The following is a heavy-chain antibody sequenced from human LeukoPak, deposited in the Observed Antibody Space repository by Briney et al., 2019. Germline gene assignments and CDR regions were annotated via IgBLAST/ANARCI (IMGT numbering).Heavy chain of an antibody. CDR3: ARKGHDFWSGYHMNGAFDI. CDR2: IYYSGST. Sequence: SETLSLTCTVSGGSISSSSYYWGWIRQPPGKGLEWIGSIYYSGSTYYNPSLKSRVTISVDTSKNQFSLKLSSVTAADTAVYYCARKGHDFWSGYHMNGAFDIWGQGTMVTVSS. D-gene: IGHD3-3*01. V-gene: IGHV4-39*01. CDR1: GGSISSSSYY. J-gene: IGHJ3*02.